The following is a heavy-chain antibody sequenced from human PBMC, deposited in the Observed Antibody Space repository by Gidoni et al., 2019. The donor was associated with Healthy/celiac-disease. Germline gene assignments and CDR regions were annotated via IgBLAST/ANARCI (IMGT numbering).Heavy chain of an antibody. V-gene: IGHV3-23*01. J-gene: IGHJ4*02. D-gene: IGHD2-8*01. CDR3: ANEPLYCTNGVCYDRSFDY. CDR2: ISGSGGST. CDR1: GFTFSSYA. Sequence: EVQLLESGGGLVQPGGSLRLSCAASGFTFSSYAMSWVRQAPGKGLEWVSAISGSGGSTYYADSVKGRFTISRDNSKNTLYLQMNSLRAEDTAVYYCANEPLYCTNGVCYDRSFDYWGQGTLVTVSS.